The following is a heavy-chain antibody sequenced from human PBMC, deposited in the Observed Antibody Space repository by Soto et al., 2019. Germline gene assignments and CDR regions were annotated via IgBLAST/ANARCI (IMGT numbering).Heavy chain of an antibody. Sequence: QVQLVESGGGVVQPGRSLRLSCAASGFTFSSYGMHWVRQAPGKGLEWVAVISYDGSNKYYADSVKGRFTISRDNSKKTLYLQMKSLGAEDTAVLYGAKEGAAGFGDYDYWGQGTLVTVSS. D-gene: IGHD6-13*01. J-gene: IGHJ4*02. CDR2: ISYDGSNK. CDR3: AKEGAAGFGDYDY. CDR1: GFTFSSYG. V-gene: IGHV3-30*18.